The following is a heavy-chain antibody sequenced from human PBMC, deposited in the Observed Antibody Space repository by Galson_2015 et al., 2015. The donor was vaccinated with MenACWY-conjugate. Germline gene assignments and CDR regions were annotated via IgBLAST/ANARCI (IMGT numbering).Heavy chain of an antibody. J-gene: IGHJ4*02. Sequence: SLRLSCAASGFTFSTYGMTWVRQGPGKGLEWVSAISGSTTGTFYADSVTGRFTISRDNSRNTLYLQMNSVRVEDTAKYYCAKGLRANGYNFDCWGRGTLVTVSS. CDR1: GFTFSTYG. CDR2: ISGSTTGT. D-gene: IGHD5-18*01. CDR3: AKGLRANGYNFDC. V-gene: IGHV3-23*01.